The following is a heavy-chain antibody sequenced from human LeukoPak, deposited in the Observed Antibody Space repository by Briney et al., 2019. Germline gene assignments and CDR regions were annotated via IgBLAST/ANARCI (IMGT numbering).Heavy chain of an antibody. Sequence: GGSLRLSCAASGFTFSSYEMNWVRQAPGKGLEWVSYISSSGSTIYYADSVKGRFTISRDNTKNSLYLQMNSLRPDDTAFYYCAKDVRAGPYDAFDIWGQGTMVTVSS. CDR1: GFTFSSYE. CDR2: ISSSGSTI. V-gene: IGHV3-48*03. D-gene: IGHD3-10*02. CDR3: AKDVRAGPYDAFDI. J-gene: IGHJ3*02.